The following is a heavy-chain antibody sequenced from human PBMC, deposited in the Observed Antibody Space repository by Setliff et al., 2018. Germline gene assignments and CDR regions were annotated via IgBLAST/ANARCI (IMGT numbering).Heavy chain of an antibody. D-gene: IGHD3-22*01. CDR1: GFSFSSSA. Sequence: SVKVSCKASGFSFSSSALQWARQARGQRLEWIGWIVVGSGHTDYAQNFQERVTITRDMSTSTAYMELTSLTSEDTALYYCAARYYYDTLPYGSWGQGTRVTVSS. J-gene: IGHJ5*02. CDR3: AARYYYDTLPYGS. CDR2: IVVGSGHT. V-gene: IGHV1-58*01.